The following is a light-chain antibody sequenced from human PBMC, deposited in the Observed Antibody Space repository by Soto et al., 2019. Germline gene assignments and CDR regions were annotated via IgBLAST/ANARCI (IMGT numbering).Light chain of an antibody. V-gene: IGLV2-14*01. CDR3: NTYTSKSTEV. J-gene: IGLJ1*01. CDR2: EVS. CDR1: SSDVGGYNY. Sequence: QSALTQPASVSGSPGQSITISCTGTSSDVGGYNYVSWYQQHPGKAPKLIIYEVSNRPSGVSNRFSGSKSGNTASLTISGVQAEDEDDYYCNTYTSKSTEVFGTGTKVTVL.